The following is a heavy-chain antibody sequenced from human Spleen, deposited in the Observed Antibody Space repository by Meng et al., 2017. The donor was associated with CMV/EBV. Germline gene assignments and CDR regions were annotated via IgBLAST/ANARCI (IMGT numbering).Heavy chain of an antibody. V-gene: IGHV4-39*07. D-gene: IGHD3-3*01. Sequence: SETLSLTCTVSGGSISSGDYYWGWIRQSPGKGLEWIGTIYYTETTYYSPSLQSRVTISIDTSKNQFSLKVTSVTAADTAVYYCARAHSGFWSGYYNFDSWGQGTLVTVSS. CDR1: GGSISSGDYY. CDR2: IYYTETT. J-gene: IGHJ4*02. CDR3: ARAHSGFWSGYYNFDS.